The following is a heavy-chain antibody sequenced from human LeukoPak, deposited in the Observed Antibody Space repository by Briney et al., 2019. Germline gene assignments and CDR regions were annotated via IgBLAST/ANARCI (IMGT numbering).Heavy chain of an antibody. J-gene: IGHJ3*02. D-gene: IGHD3-16*01. CDR1: GGSISSNTFY. Sequence: PSETLSLTRTVSGGSISSNTFYWGWIRQPPGKGLEWIGSVHYTGSTSHNPSLKSRVTISVDTSKNQFSLKLTSVTAADTAVYYCARVWSSRKAFDIWGQGTMVTVSS. CDR2: VHYTGST. V-gene: IGHV4-39*07. CDR3: ARVWSSRKAFDI.